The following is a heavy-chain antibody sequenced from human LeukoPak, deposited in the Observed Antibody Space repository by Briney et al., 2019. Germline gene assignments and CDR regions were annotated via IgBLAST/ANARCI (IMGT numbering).Heavy chain of an antibody. V-gene: IGHV1-18*01. CDR3: ARVRGYYDSSGPRDY. CDR2: ISAYNGNT. D-gene: IGHD3-22*01. J-gene: IGHJ4*02. CDR1: GYTFTNYG. Sequence: ASVKVSCKTSGYTFTNYGISWVRQAPGLGLEWMGWISAYNGNTNYAQKLQGRVTMTTDTSTSTAYMELRSLRSDDTALYYCARVRGYYDSSGPRDYWGQGTLVTVSS.